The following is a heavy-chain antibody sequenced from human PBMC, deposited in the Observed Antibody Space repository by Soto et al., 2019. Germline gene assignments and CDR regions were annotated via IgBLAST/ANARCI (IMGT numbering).Heavy chain of an antibody. CDR1: GGSVSSGGYY. V-gene: IGHV4-61*08. Sequence: PSETLSLTCSVSGGSVSSGGYYWSWIRQLPGKGLEWIGNIYYSGSTNYTPSLKSRVTISVDTSKNQFSLKLSSVTAADTAVYYCARGLLRFLDPKPYNWFDPWGQGTLVTVSS. J-gene: IGHJ5*02. CDR2: IYYSGST. D-gene: IGHD3-3*01. CDR3: ARGLLRFLDPKPYNWFDP.